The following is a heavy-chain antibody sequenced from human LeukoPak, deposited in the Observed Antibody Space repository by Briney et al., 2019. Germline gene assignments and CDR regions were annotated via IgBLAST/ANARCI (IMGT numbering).Heavy chain of an antibody. V-gene: IGHV3-33*06. CDR2: IWYDGSNK. CDR1: GFTFSSYG. Sequence: PGGSLRLSCAASGFTFSSYGMHWVRQAPGKGLEWVAVIWYDGSNKYYADSVKGRFTISRDNSKNTLYLQMNSLRAKDTAVYYCAKDHSSSPEAFDYWGQGTLVTVSS. CDR3: AKDHSSSPEAFDY. D-gene: IGHD6-6*01. J-gene: IGHJ4*02.